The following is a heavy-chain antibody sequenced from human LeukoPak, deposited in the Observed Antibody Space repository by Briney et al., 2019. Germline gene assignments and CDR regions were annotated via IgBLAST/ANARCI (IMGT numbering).Heavy chain of an antibody. Sequence: GGSLRLSCAASGFTFSSYAMSWVRQAPGKGLEWVSAISGSGGSTYYADSVKGRFTISRDNSKNTLYLQMNSLRAEDTAVYYCANGGAYDSSGYYYPHYFDYWGQGTLVTVSS. CDR1: GFTFSSYA. D-gene: IGHD3-22*01. CDR3: ANGGAYDSSGYYYPHYFDY. J-gene: IGHJ4*02. CDR2: ISGSGGST. V-gene: IGHV3-23*01.